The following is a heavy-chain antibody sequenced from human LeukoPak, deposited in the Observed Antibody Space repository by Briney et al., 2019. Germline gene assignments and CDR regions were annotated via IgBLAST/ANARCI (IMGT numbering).Heavy chain of an antibody. CDR1: GFTFSSYA. Sequence: GGSLRLSCAASGFTFSSYAMSWVRQAPGKGLEWISGISGSGASTYYADSVKGRFTISRDDSRNTLYLRMNSLRGDDTAVYYCAKDVGKWESLHFFDYWGQGTLVTVSS. D-gene: IGHD1-26*01. CDR2: ISGSGAST. CDR3: AKDVGKWESLHFFDY. V-gene: IGHV3-23*01. J-gene: IGHJ4*02.